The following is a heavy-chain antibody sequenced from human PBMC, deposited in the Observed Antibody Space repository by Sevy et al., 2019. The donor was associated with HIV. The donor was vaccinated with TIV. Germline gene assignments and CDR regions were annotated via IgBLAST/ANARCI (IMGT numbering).Heavy chain of an antibody. CDR3: AGIWTNDAFDI. CDR1: GVSFSSYY. J-gene: IGHJ3*02. Sequence: SETLSLTCTVSGVSFSSYYWTWIRQPPGKGLEWIGFIYFTGSTNYNPSLKSRITMSVDSSKNQFSLKLSSVTAADTAVYYCAGIWTNDAFDIWGPWTMVTVSS. CDR2: IYFTGST. D-gene: IGHD1-1*01. V-gene: IGHV4-59*01.